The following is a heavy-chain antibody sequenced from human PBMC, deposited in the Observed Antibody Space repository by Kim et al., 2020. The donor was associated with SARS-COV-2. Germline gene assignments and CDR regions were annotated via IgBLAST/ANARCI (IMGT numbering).Heavy chain of an antibody. CDR2: IYSGGSST. Sequence: GGSLRLSCAASGFTFSSYAMSWVRQAPGKGLEWVSVIYSGGSSTYYADSVKGRFTISRDNSKNTLYLQMNSLRAEDTAVYYCAKGLGAFDIWGQGTMVTVSS. CDR3: AKGLGAFDI. CDR1: GFTFSSYA. V-gene: IGHV3-23*03. J-gene: IGHJ3*02.